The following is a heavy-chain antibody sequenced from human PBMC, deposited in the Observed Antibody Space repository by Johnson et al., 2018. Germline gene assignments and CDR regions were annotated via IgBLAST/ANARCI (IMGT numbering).Heavy chain of an antibody. V-gene: IGHV3-21*01. J-gene: IGHJ3*02. CDR1: GFTFSSYS. CDR3: ARGSGAFDI. CDR2: INWNSGSI. Sequence: VQLVQSGGGLVKPGGSLRLSCAASGFTFSSYSMNWVRQAPGKGLEWVSGINWNSGSIGYADSVKGRFTISRDNAKNTLYLQMNSLRAEDTAVYYWARGSGAFDIWGQGTMVTVSS.